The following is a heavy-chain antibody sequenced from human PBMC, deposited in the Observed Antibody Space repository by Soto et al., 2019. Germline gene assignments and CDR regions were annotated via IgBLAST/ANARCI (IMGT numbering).Heavy chain of an antibody. Sequence: EVQLVESGGGLVQPGGSLRLSCAASGLTVSSNYMSWVRQAPGKGLDWVSVIYSAGSTYYADSVKGRFTISRDNSRNTLYLHMNSLRAEDTAVYYCARAAEDTGLAMDVWGQGTTVTVSS. D-gene: IGHD6-19*01. CDR3: ARAAEDTGLAMDV. CDR2: IYSAGST. V-gene: IGHV3-66*01. CDR1: GLTVSSNY. J-gene: IGHJ6*02.